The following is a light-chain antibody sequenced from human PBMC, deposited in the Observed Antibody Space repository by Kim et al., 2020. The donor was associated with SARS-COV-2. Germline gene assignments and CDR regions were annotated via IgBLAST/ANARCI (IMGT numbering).Light chain of an antibody. CDR2: DVS. CDR1: SSDVGGYNY. J-gene: IGLJ2*01. Sequence: QSALTQPASVSGSPGQSITISCTGTSSDVGGYNYVSWYQQHTGKAPKLMIYDVSNRPSGVSNRFSGSKSGNTASLTISGLQAEDEADYYCSSYTISSTLEFGGGTKLTVL. CDR3: SSYTISSTLE. V-gene: IGLV2-14*03.